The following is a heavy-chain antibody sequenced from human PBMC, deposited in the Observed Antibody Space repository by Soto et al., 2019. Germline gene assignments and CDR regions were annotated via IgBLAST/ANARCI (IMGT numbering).Heavy chain of an antibody. CDR2: ISSGGITI. V-gene: IGHV3-11*01. J-gene: IGHJ6*02. CDR1: GFTFSDYY. Sequence: QVQLVESGGGLVKPGGSLRLSCAASGFTFSDYYMTWIRQAPGKGLEWISYISSGGITIYYADSVKGRFTVSRDNAKNTMYLQMNNLRVEDTAVYCCARDPGIYYAMDVWGQGTTVTVSS. CDR3: ARDPGIYYAMDV. D-gene: IGHD3-10*01.